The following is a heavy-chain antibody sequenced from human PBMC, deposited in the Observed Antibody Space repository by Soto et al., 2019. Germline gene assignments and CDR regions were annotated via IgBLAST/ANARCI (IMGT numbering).Heavy chain of an antibody. CDR2: IRVRNGDT. CDR3: ARESRTWVDGVIGPGDY. D-gene: IGHD3-10*01. CDR1: GYIFTSND. Sequence: QVQFVQSGAEVKEPGDSVKVSCRASGYIFTSNDITWVRQAPGQGLEWMGWIRVRNGDTHYAPKFRGRVTVTRDTSTSTAYMELRSLRDDDTAVYYCARESRTWVDGVIGPGDYWGQGTLVTVSS. V-gene: IGHV1-18*01. J-gene: IGHJ4*02.